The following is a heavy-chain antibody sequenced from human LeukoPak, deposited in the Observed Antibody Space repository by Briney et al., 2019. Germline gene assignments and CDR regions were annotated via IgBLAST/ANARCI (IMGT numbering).Heavy chain of an antibody. CDR3: TWMATVRTVDF. V-gene: IGHV3-15*01. J-gene: IGHJ4*02. D-gene: IGHD4-17*01. CDR2: FTAGGAT. CDR1: GLVFNDAW. Sequence: GGSLRLSCVVSGLVFNDAWMSWVRQAPGKGLEWVGRFTAGGATDYAAPAKGRFTISRDTSKSTFYLQMNSLETDDTAMYYCTWMATVRTVDFWGQGTLVTVSS.